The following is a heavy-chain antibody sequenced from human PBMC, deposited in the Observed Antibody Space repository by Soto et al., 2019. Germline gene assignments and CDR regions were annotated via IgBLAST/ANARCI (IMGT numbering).Heavy chain of an antibody. CDR3: ARAFSRIAAAYPFDY. CDR2: IIPIFGTA. D-gene: IGHD6-13*01. Sequence: QVQLVQSGAEVKKPGSSVKVSCKASGGTFSSYAISWVRQAPGQGLEWMGGIIPIFGTANYAQKFQGRVTITADESTSTADMELSSLRSEDTAVYYCARAFSRIAAAYPFDYWGQGTLVTVSS. V-gene: IGHV1-69*01. CDR1: GGTFSSYA. J-gene: IGHJ4*02.